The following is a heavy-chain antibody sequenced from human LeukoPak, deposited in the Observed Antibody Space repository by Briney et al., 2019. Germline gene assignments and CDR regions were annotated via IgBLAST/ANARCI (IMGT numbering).Heavy chain of an antibody. Sequence: ASVKVSCKASGYTFTGYYMHWVRQAPGQGLEWMGWINPNSGGTNYAQKFQGRVTMTRDTSISTDYMELSRLRSDDTAVYYCARVLDGSGSYGYFDYWGQGTLVTVSS. CDR2: INPNSGGT. V-gene: IGHV1-2*02. CDR1: GYTFTGYY. CDR3: ARVLDGSGSYGYFDY. J-gene: IGHJ4*02. D-gene: IGHD3-10*01.